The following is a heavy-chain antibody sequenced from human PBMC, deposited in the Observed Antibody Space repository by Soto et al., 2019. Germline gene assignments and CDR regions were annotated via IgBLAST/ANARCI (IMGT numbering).Heavy chain of an antibody. CDR2: IYYTGST. V-gene: IGHV4-30-4*01. J-gene: IGHJ4*02. CDR1: GGSISSDGHY. Sequence: SETLSLTCTVSGGSISSDGHYGTWIRQPPGKGLEWIGYIYYTGSTNYNPSLKSRVTISMDTSKNQFSLKVNSVTAADTAVYYCARDRSNSPDFFDFWGQGTLVTVSS. CDR3: ARDRSNSPDFFDF. D-gene: IGHD6-6*01.